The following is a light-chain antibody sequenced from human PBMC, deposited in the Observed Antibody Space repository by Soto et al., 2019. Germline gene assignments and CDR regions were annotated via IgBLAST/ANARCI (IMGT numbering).Light chain of an antibody. CDR3: QQYGSSPLT. Sequence: EIVLTQSPGTLSLSPGERATLSCRASQSVSSSYLAWYQQKPGQAPRLLIFDASTRATGIPDRFSGSGSGTDFTLTISRLAPEDFAVYYWQQYGSSPLTFGGGTKVEIK. CDR2: DAS. V-gene: IGKV3-20*01. CDR1: QSVSSSY. J-gene: IGKJ4*01.